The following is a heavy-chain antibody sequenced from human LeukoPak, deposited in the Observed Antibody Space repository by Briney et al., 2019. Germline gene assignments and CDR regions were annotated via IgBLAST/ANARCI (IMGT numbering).Heavy chain of an antibody. CDR3: ARVSPVGRGGAFDI. D-gene: IGHD1-26*01. J-gene: IGHJ3*02. Sequence: SVKVSCKASGGTFSSYAISWVRQAPGQGLERMGGIIPIFGTANYAQKFQGRVTITADESTSTAYMELSSLRSEDTAVYYCARVSPVGRGGAFDIWGQGTMVTVSS. V-gene: IGHV1-69*13. CDR1: GGTFSSYA. CDR2: IIPIFGTA.